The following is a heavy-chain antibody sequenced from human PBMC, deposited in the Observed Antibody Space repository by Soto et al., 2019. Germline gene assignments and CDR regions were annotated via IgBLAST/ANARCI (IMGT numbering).Heavy chain of an antibody. CDR2: INHSGST. D-gene: IGHD6-13*01. Sequence: SETLSLTCAVYGGSFSGYYWSWIRQPPGKGLEWIGEINHSGSTNYNPSLKSRVTISVDTSKNQFSLKLSSVTAADTAVYYCARGRGSWLYYYYGMDVWGQGTTVTVSS. CDR3: ARGRGSWLYYYYGMDV. CDR1: GGSFSGYY. V-gene: IGHV4-34*01. J-gene: IGHJ6*02.